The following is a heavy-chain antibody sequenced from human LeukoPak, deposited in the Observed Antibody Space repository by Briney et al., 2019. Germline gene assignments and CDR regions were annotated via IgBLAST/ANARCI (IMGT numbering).Heavy chain of an antibody. CDR1: GFTFSSYA. J-gene: IGHJ4*02. Sequence: GGSLRLSCAASGFTFSSYAMSWVRQAPGKGLEWVAAISGSGGSTYYADSVKGRFTISRDNSKNTLYLQMNSLRAEDTAVYYCAKLYYYGSGTGVYWAQGPLVTVSS. CDR3: AKLYYYGSGTGVY. D-gene: IGHD3-10*01. V-gene: IGHV3-23*01. CDR2: ISGSGGST.